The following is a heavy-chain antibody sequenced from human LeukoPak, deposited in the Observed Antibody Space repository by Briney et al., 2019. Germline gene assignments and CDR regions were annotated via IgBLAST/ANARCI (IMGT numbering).Heavy chain of an antibody. CDR2: INWNGGST. V-gene: IGHV3-20*04. D-gene: IGHD3-10*01. CDR1: GFSFDDYG. Sequence: GGSLRLSCAASGFSFDDYGMSWVRQAPGKGLEWVSGINWNGGSTGYADFVKGRFTISRDNAKNSLYLQMNSLRAEDTALYYCARGGATMVRGVHGYWGQGTLVTVSS. CDR3: ARGGATMVRGVHGY. J-gene: IGHJ4*02.